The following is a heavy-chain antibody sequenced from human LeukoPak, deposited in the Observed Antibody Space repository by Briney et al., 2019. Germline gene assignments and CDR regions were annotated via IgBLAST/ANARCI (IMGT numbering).Heavy chain of an antibody. D-gene: IGHD4-17*01. Sequence: GGSLRLSCAASGFTFSDYYMSWIRQAPGKGLEWVSYIGTSSTYTNYADSVKGRFTISRDNAKNSLYLQMTSLRAEDTAVYYCARGGSSVTSDYWGQGTLVTVSS. CDR2: IGTSSTYT. CDR1: GFTFSDYY. J-gene: IGHJ4*02. V-gene: IGHV3-11*05. CDR3: ARGGSSVTSDY.